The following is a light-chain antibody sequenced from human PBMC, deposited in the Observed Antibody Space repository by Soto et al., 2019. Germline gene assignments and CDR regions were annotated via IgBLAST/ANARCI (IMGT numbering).Light chain of an antibody. Sequence: VMTQSPATLSVSPGDRATLSCRASQRIGSYLAWYQQKPGQAPRLLIYGASTRATGIPARFSGSGSGTGFTLTISSLQSEDFAVYYCQQYNSWPRTFGQGTKVEI. V-gene: IGKV3-15*01. CDR3: QQYNSWPRT. CDR2: GAS. CDR1: QRIGSY. J-gene: IGKJ1*01.